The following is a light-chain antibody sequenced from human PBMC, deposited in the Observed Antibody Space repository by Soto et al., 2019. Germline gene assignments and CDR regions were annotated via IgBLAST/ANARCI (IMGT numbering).Light chain of an antibody. V-gene: IGKV3-15*01. CDR2: DAS. CDR3: QNFGDSPFT. CDR1: QNVYNN. Sequence: EIVMTQSPATLSVSPGEGATLSCKASQNVYNNLAWYQQRPGQPPRLLIYDASTRATGISARFSGSGYGTEFTLTISSLQSEDFAVYFCQNFGDSPFTFGPGTKVDIK. J-gene: IGKJ3*01.